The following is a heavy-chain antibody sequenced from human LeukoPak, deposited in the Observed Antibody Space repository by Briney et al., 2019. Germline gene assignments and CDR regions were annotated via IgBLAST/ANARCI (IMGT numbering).Heavy chain of an antibody. CDR2: MYPTGST. D-gene: IGHD1-26*01. J-gene: IGHJ4*02. V-gene: IGHV4-59*10. CDR3: ARTIGGSYYFDY. Sequence: PSGTLSLTCAVSGGSMSRYYWSWVRQPAGKGLEWIGRMYPTGSTNYNPSLKSRVTMSVDTSTNQFSLKLSSETAADTAVYYCARTIGGSYYFDYWGQGTLVTVSS. CDR1: GGSMSRYY.